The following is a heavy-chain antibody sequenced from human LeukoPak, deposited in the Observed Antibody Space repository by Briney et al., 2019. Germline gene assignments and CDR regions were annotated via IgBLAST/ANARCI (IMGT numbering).Heavy chain of an antibody. CDR2: INHSGST. D-gene: IGHD4-11*01. V-gene: IGHV4-34*01. CDR1: GGSFSGYY. Sequence: PSETLSLTCAVYGGSFSGYYWSWIRQPPGKGLEWIGEINHSGSTNYNPSLKSRVTISVGTSKNQFSLKLSSVTAADTAVYYCAKDITTLTPYYFDYWGQGTLVTVSS. CDR3: AKDITTLTPYYFDY. J-gene: IGHJ4*02.